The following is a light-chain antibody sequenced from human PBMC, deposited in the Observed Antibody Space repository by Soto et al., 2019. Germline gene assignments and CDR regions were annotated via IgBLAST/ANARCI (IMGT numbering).Light chain of an antibody. CDR1: SSDVGSYNL. Sequence: QSALTQPASVSGCPGQSITISCTGTSSDVGSYNLVSWYQQHPGKAPKLMIYEGSKRPSGVSIRFSGSKSGNTASLTISGLQAEDEADYFCCSYAGSSTLVFGGGTKVTVL. J-gene: IGLJ2*01. CDR2: EGS. V-gene: IGLV2-23*01. CDR3: CSYAGSSTLV.